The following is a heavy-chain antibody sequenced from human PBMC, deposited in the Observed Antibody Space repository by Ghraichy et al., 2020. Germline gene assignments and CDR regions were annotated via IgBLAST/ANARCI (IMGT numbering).Heavy chain of an antibody. V-gene: IGHV1-18*01. CDR2: ISTYNGNT. Sequence: ASVKVSCKASGYTFTSYGFIWVRQAPGQGLEWMGWISTYNGNTNYAQELQGRVTMTTDTSTSTAYMELRSLRSGDTAIYYCARISEVTTPYFGMDVWGQGTTVTVSS. D-gene: IGHD4-17*01. J-gene: IGHJ6*02. CDR1: GYTFTSYG. CDR3: ARISEVTTPYFGMDV.